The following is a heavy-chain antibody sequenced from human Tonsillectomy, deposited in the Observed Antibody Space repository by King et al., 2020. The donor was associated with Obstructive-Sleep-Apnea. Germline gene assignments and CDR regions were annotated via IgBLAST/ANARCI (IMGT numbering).Heavy chain of an antibody. CDR2: SSGDGAAT. CDR3: VKDGPIVTTMQGFFDY. J-gene: IGHJ4*02. CDR1: GFTLSNYA. D-gene: IGHD5-12*01. Sequence: VQLLESGGGLVQPGGSLRLSCEAAGFTLSNYAITLFRPAPGTRLDWVSGSSGDGAATYIADSVKGRFSISRDNSKNTLYLQMNSLRVEDTAVYFCVKDGPIVTTMQGFFDYWGQGTLVTVSS. V-gene: IGHV3-23*01.